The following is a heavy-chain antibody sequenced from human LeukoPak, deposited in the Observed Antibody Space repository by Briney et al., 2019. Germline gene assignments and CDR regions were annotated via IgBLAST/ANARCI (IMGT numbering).Heavy chain of an antibody. CDR1: GYSISSGYY. CDR2: VYHSGST. V-gene: IGHV4-38-2*02. Sequence: PSETQSLTCTVSGYSISSGYYWGWILQPPGRELLWSGNVYHSGSTYYNPSLRSRVAVSIDTSKNHFSLKVTSVTAAETAVYYCARAGHSYGNNYPYFDYWGQGTLVTVSS. CDR3: ARAGHSYGNNYPYFDY. D-gene: IGHD5-18*01. J-gene: IGHJ4*02.